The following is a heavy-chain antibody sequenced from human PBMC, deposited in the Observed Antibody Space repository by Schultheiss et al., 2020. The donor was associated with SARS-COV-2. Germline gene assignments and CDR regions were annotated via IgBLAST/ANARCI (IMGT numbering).Heavy chain of an antibody. CDR1: GFTFSSYA. Sequence: GESLKISCAASGFTFSSYAMHWVRQAPGKGLEYVSAISSNGGSTYYANSVKGRFTISRDNSKNTLYLQMGSLRAEDMAVYYCARAKAYCGGDCLRSSFDYWGQGTLVTVSS. D-gene: IGHD2-21*02. V-gene: IGHV3-64*01. J-gene: IGHJ4*02. CDR3: ARAKAYCGGDCLRSSFDY. CDR2: ISSNGGST.